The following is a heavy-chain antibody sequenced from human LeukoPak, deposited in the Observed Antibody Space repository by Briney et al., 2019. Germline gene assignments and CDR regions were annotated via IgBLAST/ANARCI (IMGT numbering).Heavy chain of an antibody. CDR1: GGSFSGYY. D-gene: IGHD6-6*01. Sequence: ETLSLTCAVYGGSFSGYYWSWVRQAPGKGLEWVANIKQDGSVKYYVDSVKGRFTISRDNARNSQYLQMNSLRPEDTAVYYCARIGYSSSSFDYWGQGTLVTVSS. V-gene: IGHV3-7*01. J-gene: IGHJ4*02. CDR3: ARIGYSSSSFDY. CDR2: IKQDGSVK.